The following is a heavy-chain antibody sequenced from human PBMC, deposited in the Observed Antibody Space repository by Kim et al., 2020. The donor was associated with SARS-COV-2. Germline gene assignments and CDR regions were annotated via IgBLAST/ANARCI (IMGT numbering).Heavy chain of an antibody. V-gene: IGHV4-34*01. CDR3: ARGRSGYCSSTSCYWYYGMDV. Sequence: SETLSLTCAVYGGSFSGYYWSWIRQPPGKGLEWIGEINHSGSTNYNPSLKSRVTISVDTSKNQFSLKLSSVTAADTAVYYCARGRSGYCSSTSCYWYYGMDVWGQGTTVTVSS. D-gene: IGHD2-2*01. CDR2: INHSGST. CDR1: GGSFSGYY. J-gene: IGHJ6*02.